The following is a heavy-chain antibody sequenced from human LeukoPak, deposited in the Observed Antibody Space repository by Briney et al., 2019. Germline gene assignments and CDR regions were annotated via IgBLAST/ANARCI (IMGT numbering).Heavy chain of an antibody. Sequence: GGSLRLSCAASGFTFSSYGMHWVRQAPGKGLEWVAVISYDGSNKYYADSGKGRFTISRDNSKNTLFLQMNSLRAEDTAVYYCAKNTHAYAEIFDYWGQGTLVTVSS. D-gene: IGHD2-2*01. CDR1: GFTFSSYG. J-gene: IGHJ4*02. CDR2: ISYDGSNK. V-gene: IGHV3-30*18. CDR3: AKNTHAYAEIFDY.